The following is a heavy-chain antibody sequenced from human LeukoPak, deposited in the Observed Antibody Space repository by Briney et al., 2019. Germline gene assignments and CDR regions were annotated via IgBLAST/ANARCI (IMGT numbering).Heavy chain of an antibody. Sequence: PGGSLRLSCAASGFTFSIYAMSWVRQAPGRGLDWVSAINGGGDTTYYADSVKGRFTISRDNSKNTLYLQINSLRAEDTAVYYCAKDLGKEHYYAGSGYPGYGDTFDIWGQGTMVIVSS. V-gene: IGHV3-23*01. J-gene: IGHJ3*02. CDR2: INGGGDTT. CDR1: GFTFSIYA. D-gene: IGHD3-22*01. CDR3: AKDLGKEHYYAGSGYPGYGDTFDI.